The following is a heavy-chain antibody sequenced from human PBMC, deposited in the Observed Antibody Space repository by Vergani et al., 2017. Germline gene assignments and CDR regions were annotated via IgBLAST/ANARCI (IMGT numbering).Heavy chain of an antibody. D-gene: IGHD6-6*01. J-gene: IGHJ4*02. Sequence: QVQLEQSGAEVKKPGASLKVSCKASGYTFTSFYVHWVRQAPGQGLEWMGWINPNSGATTYAQKFQGRVTMTSDTSITTVYMELSSLRSDDTAVYYCARDLTYSTSRLGGGGFDAWGQGTLVSVSS. CDR2: INPNSGAT. V-gene: IGHV1-2*02. CDR1: GYTFTSFY. CDR3: ARDLTYSTSRLGGGGFDA.